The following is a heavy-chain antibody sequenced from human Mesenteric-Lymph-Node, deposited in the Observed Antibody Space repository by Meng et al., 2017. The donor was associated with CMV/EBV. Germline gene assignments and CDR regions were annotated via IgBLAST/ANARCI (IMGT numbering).Heavy chain of an antibody. CDR2: INPSGGST. CDR1: GYTFTSYY. Sequence: ASVKVSCKASGYTFTSYYMHWVRQAPGQGLEWMGIINPSGGSTSYAQKFQGRVTMTRDTSTSTVYMELSSLRSEDTAMYYCARDRRGSWYPGYYGMDVWGQGTTVTVSS. J-gene: IGHJ6*02. CDR3: ARDRRGSWYPGYYGMDV. V-gene: IGHV1-46*01. D-gene: IGHD6-13*01.